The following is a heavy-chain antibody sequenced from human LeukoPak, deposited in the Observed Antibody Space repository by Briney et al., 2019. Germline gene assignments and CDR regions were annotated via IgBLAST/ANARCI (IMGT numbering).Heavy chain of an antibody. J-gene: IGHJ4*02. D-gene: IGHD6-13*01. CDR1: GFTFSSYS. CDR2: ISSSSSYI. CDR3: ARYSSSWYVGD. V-gene: IGHV3-21*01. Sequence: GGSLRLSCAASGFTFSSYSMNWVRQAPGKGLEWVLSISSSSSYIYYADSVKGRFTISRDNAKNSLYLQMNSLRAEDTAVYYCARYSSSWYVGDWGQGTLVTVSS.